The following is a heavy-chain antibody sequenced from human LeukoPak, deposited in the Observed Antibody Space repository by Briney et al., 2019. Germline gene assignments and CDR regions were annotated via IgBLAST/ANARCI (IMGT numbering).Heavy chain of an antibody. D-gene: IGHD6-19*01. CDR1: GFTFSSYG. J-gene: IGHJ4*02. CDR3: ARGGAVAGNNYFDY. Sequence: GRSLRLSCAASGFTFSSYGMHWVRQAPGKGLEWVAVISYDGSNKYYADSVKGRFTISRDNSKNTLYLQMNSLRAEDTAVYYCARGGAVAGNNYFDYWGQGTLVTVSS. V-gene: IGHV3-30*03. CDR2: ISYDGSNK.